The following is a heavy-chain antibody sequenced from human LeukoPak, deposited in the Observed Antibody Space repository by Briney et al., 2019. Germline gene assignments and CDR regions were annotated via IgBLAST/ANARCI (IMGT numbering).Heavy chain of an antibody. CDR3: ARADTAMVSY. J-gene: IGHJ4*02. CDR1: GGTFSSYA. D-gene: IGHD5-18*01. CDR2: IIPIFTTA. V-gene: IGHV1-69*05. Sequence: SVKVSCKASGGTFSSYAITWVRQAPGQGLEWMGGIIPIFTTANYAQKFQGRVTITTDESTSTAYMELSSLRSVDTAVYYCARADTAMVSYWGQGTLVTVSS.